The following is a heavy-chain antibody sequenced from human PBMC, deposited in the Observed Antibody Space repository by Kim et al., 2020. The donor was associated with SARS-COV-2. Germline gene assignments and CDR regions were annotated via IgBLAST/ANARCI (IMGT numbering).Heavy chain of an antibody. CDR3: TTDSSGWPWYFDY. J-gene: IGHJ4*02. Sequence: YAAPVKGRFTISRDDSKNTLYLQMNSLKTEDTAVYYCTTDSSGWPWYFDYWGQGTLVTVSS. D-gene: IGHD6-19*01. V-gene: IGHV3-15*01.